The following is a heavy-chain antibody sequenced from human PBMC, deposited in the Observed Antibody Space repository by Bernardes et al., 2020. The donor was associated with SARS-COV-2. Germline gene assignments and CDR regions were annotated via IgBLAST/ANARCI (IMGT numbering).Heavy chain of an antibody. V-gene: IGHV4-39*01. Sequence: SETLSLTCTVSGGSVRNENCFWGWIRQSPEKGLEWIASMLYRGYTTYNPSLKGRVTLSVDSSKNQVSLSLTSVTATDTALYYCASHFAPHKWELAHAFYSWGQRTPVTVSS. CDR2: MLYRGYT. CDR3: ASHFAPHKWELAHAFYS. CDR1: GGSVRNENCF. D-gene: IGHD1-26*01. J-gene: IGHJ5*01.